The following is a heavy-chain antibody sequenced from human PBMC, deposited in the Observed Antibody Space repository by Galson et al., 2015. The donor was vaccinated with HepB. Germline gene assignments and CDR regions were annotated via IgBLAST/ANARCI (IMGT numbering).Heavy chain of an antibody. Sequence: SLRLSCAASGFTFSSYGMHWVRQAPGKGLEWVAVIWYDGSNKYYADSVKGRFTISRDNSKNTLYLQMNSLRAEDTAVYYCARGRYSGSRTLNYWGQGTLVTVSS. D-gene: IGHD1-26*01. CDR3: ARGRYSGSRTLNY. CDR1: GFTFSSYG. V-gene: IGHV3-33*01. CDR2: IWYDGSNK. J-gene: IGHJ4*02.